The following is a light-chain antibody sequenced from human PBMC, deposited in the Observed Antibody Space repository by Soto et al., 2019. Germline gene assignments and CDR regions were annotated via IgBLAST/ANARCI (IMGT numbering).Light chain of an antibody. V-gene: IGKV1-39*01. CDR2: AAS. CDR1: QSISNY. J-gene: IGKJ4*01. CDR3: QQSYTTPLT. Sequence: IQMTQSPSSLSAFVGDRVTITCRASQSISNYLNWYQQKPGKAPNLLIYAASSLQSGVPSRFSGSGSGTDFTLTISSLQPEDFATYYCQQSYTTPLTFGGGTKVEI.